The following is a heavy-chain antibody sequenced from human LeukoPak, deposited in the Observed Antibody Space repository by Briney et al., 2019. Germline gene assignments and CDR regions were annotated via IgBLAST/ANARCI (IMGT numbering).Heavy chain of an antibody. Sequence: SETLSLTCAVSGGSISSPYWSWIRQPAGKGLEWIGYIYYTGTTNYNPSLKSRVTISVDTSKNQFSLNLSSVTAADTAVYYCARRSAANWYFDLWGRGTLVTVSS. V-gene: IGHV4-59*11. CDR3: ARRSAANWYFDL. CDR1: GGSISSPY. J-gene: IGHJ2*01. CDR2: IYYTGTT.